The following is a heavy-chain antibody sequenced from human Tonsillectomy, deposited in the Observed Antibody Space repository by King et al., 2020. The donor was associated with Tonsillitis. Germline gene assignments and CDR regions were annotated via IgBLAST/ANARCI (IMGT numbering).Heavy chain of an antibody. Sequence: QLVQSGAEVKKPGASVKVSCKASGYTFTSYTMHWVRQAPGQRLEWMGWINAGNGNTKYSQKFQGRVTITRDTAASKAYMELSSLRSEDTAVYYCVRGWTTVTTGYYHSYMDGWGKGTTVTVSS. CDR3: VRGWTTVTTGYYHSYMDG. J-gene: IGHJ6*03. D-gene: IGHD4-17*01. V-gene: IGHV1-3*01. CDR1: GYTFTSYT. CDR2: INAGNGNT.